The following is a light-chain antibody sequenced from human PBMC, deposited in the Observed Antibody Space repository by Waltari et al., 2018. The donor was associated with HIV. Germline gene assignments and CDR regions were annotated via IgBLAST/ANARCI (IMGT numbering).Light chain of an antibody. V-gene: IGKV3-15*01. J-gene: IGKJ4*01. CDR3: QQCNNWPLT. CDR2: GVS. CDR1: QGVNSN. Sequence: EVVMTQSPATLSASPAVRAPLPCRASQGVNSNIAWYQQRPGQAPRHLIYGVSTRATGVPARFSGSGSGTDFTLTISSLQSEDFAVYYCQQCNNWPLTFGGGTKVEIK.